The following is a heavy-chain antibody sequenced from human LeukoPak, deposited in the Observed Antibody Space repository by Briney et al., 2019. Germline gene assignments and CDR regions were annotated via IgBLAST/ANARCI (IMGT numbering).Heavy chain of an antibody. CDR1: GGTFSSYA. CDR2: IIPIFGTA. Sequence: ASVKVSCKASGGTFSSYAISWVRQAPGQGLEWMGGIIPIFGTANYAQKFQGRVTITADKSTSTAYMELSSLRSEDTAVYYCARGGSSSWYWYFDLWGRGTLVTVSS. CDR3: ARGGSSSWYWYFDL. J-gene: IGHJ2*01. D-gene: IGHD6-13*01. V-gene: IGHV1-69*06.